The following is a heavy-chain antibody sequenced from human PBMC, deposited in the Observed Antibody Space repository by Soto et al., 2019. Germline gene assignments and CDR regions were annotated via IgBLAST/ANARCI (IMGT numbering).Heavy chain of an antibody. D-gene: IGHD4-17*01. Sequence: PGESLKISCKGSGYTFASYWIGWVRQMPGKGLEWMGIIYPDDSDTRYSPSFQGQVTISADKSISTAYLQWRSLKASDTAMYYCARLVTTVTPPDYWGQGTLVTVSS. CDR1: GYTFASYW. V-gene: IGHV5-51*01. J-gene: IGHJ4*01. CDR3: ARLVTTVTPPDY. CDR2: IYPDDSDT.